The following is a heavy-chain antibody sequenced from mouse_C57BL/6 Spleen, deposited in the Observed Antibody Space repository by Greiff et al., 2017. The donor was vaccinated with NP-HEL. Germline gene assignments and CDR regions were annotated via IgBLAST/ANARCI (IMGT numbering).Heavy chain of an antibody. Sequence: VQLQQPEAELVKPGASVKLSCKASGYTFTGYCMHWVKQRPGRGLEWIGRIDPSSGGTKYNEKFKSKATLTVDKASSTAYMQLSSLTSEDSAVYFCARANTYGKYPFDYWGQGTTLTVSS. CDR3: ARANTYGKYPFDY. J-gene: IGHJ2*01. V-gene: IGHV1-72*01. CDR1: GYTFTGYC. CDR2: IDPSSGGT. D-gene: IGHD2-10*02.